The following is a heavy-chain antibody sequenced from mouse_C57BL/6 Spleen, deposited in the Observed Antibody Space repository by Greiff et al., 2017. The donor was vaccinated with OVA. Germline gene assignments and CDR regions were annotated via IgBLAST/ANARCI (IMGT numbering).Heavy chain of an antibody. CDR2: INPGSGGT. D-gene: IGHD1-1*02. J-gene: IGHJ4*01. Sequence: LVESGAELVRPGTSVKVSCKASGYAFTNYLIEWVKQRPGQGLEWIGVINPGSGGTNYNEKFKGKATLTADKSSSTAYMQLSSLTSEDSAVYFCAGGTMGLQGAMDYWGQGTSVTVSS. V-gene: IGHV1-54*01. CDR3: AGGTMGLQGAMDY. CDR1: GYAFTNYL.